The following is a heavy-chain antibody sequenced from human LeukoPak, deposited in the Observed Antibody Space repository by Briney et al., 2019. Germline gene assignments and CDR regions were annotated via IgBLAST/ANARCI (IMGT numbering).Heavy chain of an antibody. CDR2: INPNSGGT. CDR1: GYTFTGYY. CDR3: AREILYGLVLGNFDY. J-gene: IGHJ4*02. Sequence: ASVKVSCKASGYTFTGYYMHWVRQAPGQGLEWMGWINPNSGGTNYAQKFQGRVTMTRDTYISTAYMELSRLRSDDTAVYYCAREILYGLVLGNFDYWGQGTLVTVSS. V-gene: IGHV1-2*02. D-gene: IGHD6-19*01.